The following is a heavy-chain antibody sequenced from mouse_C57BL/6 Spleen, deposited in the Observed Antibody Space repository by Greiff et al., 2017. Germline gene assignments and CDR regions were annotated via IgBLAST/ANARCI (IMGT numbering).Heavy chain of an antibody. Sequence: QVQLQQPGAELVKPGASVKLSCKASGYTFTSYWMHWVKQRPGQGLEWIGMIHPNSGSTNYNEKFKSKATLTVDKSSSTAYMQLSSLTSEDSAVYYCARGYYDYSYYFDYWGQGTTLTVSS. J-gene: IGHJ2*01. V-gene: IGHV1-64*01. D-gene: IGHD2-4*01. CDR2: IHPNSGST. CDR3: ARGYYDYSYYFDY. CDR1: GYTFTSYW.